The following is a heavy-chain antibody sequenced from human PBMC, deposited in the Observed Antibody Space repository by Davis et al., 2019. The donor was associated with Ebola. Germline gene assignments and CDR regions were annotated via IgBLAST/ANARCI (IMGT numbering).Heavy chain of an antibody. CDR1: GGSFSGYY. J-gene: IGHJ6*02. Sequence: SETLSLTCAVYGGSFSGYYWSWIRQPPGKGLEWLGEINHSGSTNYNPSLKSRVTISVDTSKNQFSLKLSSVTAADTAVYYCARVKVPAGRGIWFYYYYGMDVWGQGTTVTVSS. V-gene: IGHV4-34*01. CDR2: INHSGST. CDR3: ARVKVPAGRGIWFYYYYGMDV. D-gene: IGHD3-10*01.